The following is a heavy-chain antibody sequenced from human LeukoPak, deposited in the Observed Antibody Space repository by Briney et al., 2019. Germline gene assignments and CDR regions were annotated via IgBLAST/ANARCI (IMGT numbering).Heavy chain of an antibody. CDR1: GFTFSSYA. V-gene: IGHV3-30-3*01. CDR3: VRVGNDYGGLLGAFDI. Sequence: PGRSLRLSCAASGFTFSSYAMHWVRQAPGKGLEWVAVISYDGSNKYYADSVKGRFTISRDSAKNSLYLQMNSLRAEDTAIYYCVRVGNDYGGLLGAFDIWGQGTMVTVSS. CDR2: ISYDGSNK. J-gene: IGHJ3*02. D-gene: IGHD4/OR15-4a*01.